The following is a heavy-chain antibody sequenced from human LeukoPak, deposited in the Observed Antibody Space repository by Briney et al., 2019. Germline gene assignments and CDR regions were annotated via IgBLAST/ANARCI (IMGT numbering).Heavy chain of an antibody. J-gene: IGHJ3*02. Sequence: RASETLSLTCAVYGGSFSGYYWSWIRQPPGKGLEWIGEINHSGDTNYNPSLKSRLTMSVDTSKNQFSLKLTSMTAADTAIYYCARWANALDIWGQGTMVTVSS. V-gene: IGHV4-34*01. CDR2: INHSGDT. CDR3: ARWANALDI. D-gene: IGHD4/OR15-4a*01. CDR1: GGSFSGYY.